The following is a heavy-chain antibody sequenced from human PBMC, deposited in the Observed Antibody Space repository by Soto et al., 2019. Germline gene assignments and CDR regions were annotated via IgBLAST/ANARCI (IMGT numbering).Heavy chain of an antibody. CDR2: IYYSGST. CDR3: ASYQDPDEEMATIWVYFDY. CDR1: GGSISSGGYY. D-gene: IGHD5-12*01. Sequence: SETLSLTCTVSGGSISSGGYYWSWIRQHPGKGLEWIGYIYYSGSTYYNPSLKSRVTISVDTSKNQFSLKLSSVTAADTAVYYCASYQDPDEEMATIWVYFDYWGQGTLVTVSS. V-gene: IGHV4-31*03. J-gene: IGHJ4*02.